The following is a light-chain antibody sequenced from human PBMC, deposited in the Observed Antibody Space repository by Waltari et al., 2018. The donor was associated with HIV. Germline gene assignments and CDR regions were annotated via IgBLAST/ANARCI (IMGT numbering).Light chain of an antibody. J-gene: IGLJ3*02. V-gene: IGLV2-8*01. CDR1: SSDVGGYDY. Sequence: QSALAQPPSASGSPGQSVIISCTGTSSDVGGYDYVSWYQQYPGNAPKFLIYEVIRRPSGVVDRFHGSKPGNTASLTVSGLQVEDEADYYCSSYAGGNTWVFGGGTKLTVL. CDR2: EVI. CDR3: SSYAGGNTWV.